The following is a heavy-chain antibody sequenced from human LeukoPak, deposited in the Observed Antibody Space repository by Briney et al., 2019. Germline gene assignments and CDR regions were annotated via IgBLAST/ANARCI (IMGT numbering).Heavy chain of an antibody. Sequence: GGSLRLSCAASGFTFSSYGMHWVRQAPGKGLEWVAFIRYDGTNEYYADSVKGRFTISRDNAKNSLFLEMNNLSAEDTAVYYCARGREASDDFNCFDPWGQGTLVTVSS. D-gene: IGHD3/OR15-3a*01. J-gene: IGHJ5*02. CDR2: IRYDGTNE. V-gene: IGHV3-30*02. CDR3: ARGREASDDFNCFDP. CDR1: GFTFSSYG.